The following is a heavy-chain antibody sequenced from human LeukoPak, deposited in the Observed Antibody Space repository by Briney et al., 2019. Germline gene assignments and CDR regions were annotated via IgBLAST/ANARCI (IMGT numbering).Heavy chain of an antibody. Sequence: GESLTLSCAASGVTLSYYSMDSVPQAPRTGRGGGASITTSSTYIYYADSVRGRFTISRDNAKNSLYLQMSSLRAEDTAVYYCARDGVVGATKWGHFDFWGQGTRVTVSS. CDR1: GVTLSYYS. CDR3: ARDGVVGATKWGHFDF. J-gene: IGHJ4*02. D-gene: IGHD1-26*01. CDR2: ITTSSTYI. V-gene: IGHV3-21*04.